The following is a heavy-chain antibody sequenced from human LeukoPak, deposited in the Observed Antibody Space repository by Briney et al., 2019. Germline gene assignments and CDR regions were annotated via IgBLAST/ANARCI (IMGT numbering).Heavy chain of an antibody. CDR1: SVSFSGYY. D-gene: IGHD3-3*01. CDR3: GRGRGVTIFGVVSGRYLDY. CDR2: INHSGTT. Sequence: SETLSLTCAVYSVSFSGYYWSWLRQPPGKGLEWIGEINHSGTTNYNPSLKSRVTISEDTSNNQFSLKLTSVTAADTAVYFCGRGRGVTIFGVVSGRYLDYWGQGTLVTVSS. J-gene: IGHJ4*02. V-gene: IGHV4-34*01.